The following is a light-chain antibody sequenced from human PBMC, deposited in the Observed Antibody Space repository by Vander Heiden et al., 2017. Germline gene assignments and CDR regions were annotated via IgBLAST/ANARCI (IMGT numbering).Light chain of an antibody. CDR1: SSDVGSSNR. CDR3: NSYTTSNTYV. V-gene: IGLV2-18*02. J-gene: IGLJ1*01. CDR2: EVN. Sequence: QSALTQPPSVSGSPGQSVTISCTGTSSDVGSSNRVSWYQQHPGTAPKVIIYEVNNRPSGVPDRFSGSQSGNTASLTISGLQAEDEADYYCNSYTTSNTYVFGTGTKVTVL.